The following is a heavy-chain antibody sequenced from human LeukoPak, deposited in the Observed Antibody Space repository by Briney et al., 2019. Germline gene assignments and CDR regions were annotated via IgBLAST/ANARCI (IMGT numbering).Heavy chain of an antibody. Sequence: GASVKVSCKASGYTFTSYYMHWVRQAPGQGLEWMGIINPSGGSTSYAQKLQGRVTMTRDTSTSTVYMELSSLRSEDTAVYYCARGSYVVVTAHTFDYWGQGTLVTVSS. CDR2: INPSGGST. V-gene: IGHV1-46*01. J-gene: IGHJ4*02. D-gene: IGHD2-21*02. CDR1: GYTFTSYY. CDR3: ARGSYVVVTAHTFDY.